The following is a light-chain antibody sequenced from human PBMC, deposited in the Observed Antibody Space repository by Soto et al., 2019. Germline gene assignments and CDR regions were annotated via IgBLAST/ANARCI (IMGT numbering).Light chain of an antibody. CDR1: SSDVGSYNR. V-gene: IGLV2-18*02. CDR3: SSYTTSSNYV. Sequence: QSALTQPPSVSGSPGQSVTISCTGTSSDVGSYNRVSWYQQPPGTAPKLMIYEVSNRPSGVSNRFSGSKSGNTASLTISGLQAEDEADYYCSSYTTSSNYVFGSGTKVTV. CDR2: EVS. J-gene: IGLJ1*01.